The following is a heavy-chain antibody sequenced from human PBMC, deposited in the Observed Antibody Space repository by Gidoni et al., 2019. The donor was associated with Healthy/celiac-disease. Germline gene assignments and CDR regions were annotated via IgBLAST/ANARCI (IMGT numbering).Heavy chain of an antibody. CDR3: AKDRRLWLTTVTTMWVGSDGDV. CDR2: IAYDGSNK. CDR1: GFTFSSYG. D-gene: IGHD4-17*01. V-gene: IGHV3-30*18. J-gene: IGHJ6*02. Sequence: QVQLVESGGGVVQPGRSLRLSCADSGFTFSSYGMHWVRQAPGKGLEWVAVIAYDGSNKYYADSVKGRFTISRDNSKNTLYLQMNSLRAEDTAVYYCAKDRRLWLTTVTTMWVGSDGDVWGQGTTVTVSS.